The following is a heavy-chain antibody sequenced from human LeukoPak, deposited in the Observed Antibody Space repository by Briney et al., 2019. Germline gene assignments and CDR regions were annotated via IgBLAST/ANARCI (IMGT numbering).Heavy chain of an antibody. V-gene: IGHV4-59*01. CDR1: GGSISSYY. CDR3: ARAPGTYYYYYMDV. CDR2: IYYSGST. Sequence: SETLSLTCTVSGGSISSYYWSWIRQPPGKGLEWIGYIYYSGSTNYNPSLKSRVTTSVDTSKNQFSLKLSSVTAADTAVYYCARAPGTYYYYYMDVWGKGTTVTVSS. J-gene: IGHJ6*03. D-gene: IGHD1-1*01.